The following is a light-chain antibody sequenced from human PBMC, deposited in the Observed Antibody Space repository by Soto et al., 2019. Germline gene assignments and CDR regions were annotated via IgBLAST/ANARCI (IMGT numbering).Light chain of an antibody. J-gene: IGKJ1*01. CDR3: QQYNSYRT. CDR1: QSISTW. CDR2: KAS. Sequence: DGQMTESPSTLSASVGDRVNITCRASQSISTWLAWYQQKPGKAPELLIHKASSLESGVPTRFSGSGSGKEFTLTISSMQPDDFASYYYQQYNSYRTFCQGTKVDI. V-gene: IGKV1-5*03.